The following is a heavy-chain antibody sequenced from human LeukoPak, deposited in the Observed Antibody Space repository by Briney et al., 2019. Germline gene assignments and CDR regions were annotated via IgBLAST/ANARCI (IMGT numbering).Heavy chain of an antibody. CDR2: IWYDGSND. CDR1: GFTFSSFG. Sequence: PGGSLRLSCAASGFTFSSFGMYWVRQAPGKGLEWVAVIWYDGSNDDYADSVKGRFTISRDNSKNTLYLQMNSLRAEDTAVYYCARGPSGRAAAGRGDYWGQGTLVTVSS. D-gene: IGHD6-13*01. CDR3: ARGPSGRAAAGRGDY. J-gene: IGHJ4*02. V-gene: IGHV3-33*01.